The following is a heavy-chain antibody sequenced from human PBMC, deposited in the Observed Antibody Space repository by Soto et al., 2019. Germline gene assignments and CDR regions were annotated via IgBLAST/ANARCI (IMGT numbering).Heavy chain of an antibody. Sequence: EASVKVSCKASGYTFTSYGISWVRQAPGQGLEWMGWISAYNGNTNYAQKLQGRVTMTTDTSTSTAYMELRSLRSDDTAVYYCARDGMIVVVITRYYYGMDVWGQGTTVTVSS. CDR3: ARDGMIVVVITRYYYGMDV. CDR2: ISAYNGNT. CDR1: GYTFTSYG. D-gene: IGHD3-22*01. J-gene: IGHJ6*02. V-gene: IGHV1-18*04.